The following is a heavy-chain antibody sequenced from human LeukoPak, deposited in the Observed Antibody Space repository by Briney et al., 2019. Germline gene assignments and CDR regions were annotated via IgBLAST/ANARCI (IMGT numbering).Heavy chain of an antibody. CDR1: GASISSSSYY. CDR2: IYYSGST. D-gene: IGHD4-23*01. J-gene: IGHJ4*02. Sequence: PWETLSLTCTVSGASISSSSYYWGWIRQPPGKGLEWIGSIYYSGSTYYNPSLKSRVTISVDTSKNQFSLKLSSVTAADTAVYYCARVPGLKTVVTPIDYWGQGTLVTVSS. CDR3: ARVPGLKTVVTPIDY. V-gene: IGHV4-39*07.